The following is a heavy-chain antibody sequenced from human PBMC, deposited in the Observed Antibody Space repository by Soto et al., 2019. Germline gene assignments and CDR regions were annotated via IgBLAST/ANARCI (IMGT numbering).Heavy chain of an antibody. Sequence: PGGSLRLSCAASGFTFSSYGMHWVRQAPGKGLEWVAVIWYDGSNKYYADSVKGRFTISRDNSKNTLYLQMNSLRAEDTAVYYCARDLGTIFGVAHYGKDGWGQGTTVTVSS. CDR2: IWYDGSNK. CDR3: ARDLGTIFGVAHYGKDG. CDR1: GFTFSSYG. V-gene: IGHV3-33*01. D-gene: IGHD3-3*01. J-gene: IGHJ6*02.